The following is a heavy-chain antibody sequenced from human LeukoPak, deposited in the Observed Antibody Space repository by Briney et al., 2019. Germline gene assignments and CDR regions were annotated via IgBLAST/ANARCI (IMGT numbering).Heavy chain of an antibody. Sequence: GGSLRLSCAASGFTFSSYAMSWVRQAPGKGLEWVSYISSSGSTIYYADSVKGRFTISRDNAKNSLYLQMNSLRAEDTAVYYCARDRMVRGAPAPYFDYWGQGTLVTVSS. D-gene: IGHD3-10*01. CDR1: GFTFSSYA. V-gene: IGHV3-48*03. J-gene: IGHJ4*02. CDR3: ARDRMVRGAPAPYFDY. CDR2: ISSSGSTI.